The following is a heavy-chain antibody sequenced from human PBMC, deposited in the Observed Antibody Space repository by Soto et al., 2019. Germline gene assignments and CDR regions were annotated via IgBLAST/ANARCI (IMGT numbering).Heavy chain of an antibody. CDR3: ARDRDVGQKYCISTSCYGLDY. Sequence: GASVKVSCKASGYTFTSYGISWVRQAPGQGLEGVGWISAYNGNTNYAQKLQGRVTMTTDTSTSTAYMELRSLRSDDTAVYYCARDRDVGQKYCISTSCYGLDYWGQGTLVPVSS. CDR2: ISAYNGNT. J-gene: IGHJ4*02. CDR1: GYTFTSYG. D-gene: IGHD2-2*01. V-gene: IGHV1-18*01.